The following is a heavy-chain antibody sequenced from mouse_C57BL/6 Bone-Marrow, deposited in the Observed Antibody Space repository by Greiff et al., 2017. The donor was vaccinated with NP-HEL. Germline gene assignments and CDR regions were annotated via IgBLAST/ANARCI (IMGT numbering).Heavy chain of an antibody. Sequence: DVMLVESGGGLVKPGGSLKLSCAASGFTFSSYAMSWVRQTPEKRLEWVATISDGGSYTYYPDNVKGRFTISRDNAKNNLYLQMSHLKSEDTAMYYCARDEGYYYGSSYDYAMDYWGQGTSVTVSS. CDR3: ARDEGYYYGSSYDYAMDY. D-gene: IGHD1-1*01. CDR2: ISDGGSYT. CDR1: GFTFSSYA. J-gene: IGHJ4*01. V-gene: IGHV5-4*01.